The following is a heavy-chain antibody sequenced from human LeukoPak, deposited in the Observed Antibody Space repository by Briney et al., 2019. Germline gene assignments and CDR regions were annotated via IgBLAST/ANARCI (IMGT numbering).Heavy chain of an antibody. D-gene: IGHD7-27*01. V-gene: IGHV3-21*01. CDR3: ARGPVTGDFDY. Sequence: PGGSLRLSCAASGLTFSSYSINWVRQAPGKGLEWVSSISSSSSYIYYADSVKGRFTISRDNAKNSLYLQMNSLRAEDTAVYYCARGPVTGDFDYWGQGTLVTVSS. CDR1: GLTFSSYS. J-gene: IGHJ4*02. CDR2: ISSSSSYI.